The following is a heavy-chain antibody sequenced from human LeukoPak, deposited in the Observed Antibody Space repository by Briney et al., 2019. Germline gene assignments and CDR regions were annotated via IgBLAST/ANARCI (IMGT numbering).Heavy chain of an antibody. CDR3: ARADYGRSS. CDR2: IWYDGSKK. D-gene: IGHD4-17*01. J-gene: IGHJ4*02. Sequence: GGSLRLSCAASGFTFSSSGMHWVRQAPGKGLEWVAVIWYDGSKKYYADSVKGRFTISRDDSKNTLYLQMDSLRAEDTAVYYCARADYGRSSWGQGTLVTVSS. V-gene: IGHV3-33*08. CDR1: GFTFSSSG.